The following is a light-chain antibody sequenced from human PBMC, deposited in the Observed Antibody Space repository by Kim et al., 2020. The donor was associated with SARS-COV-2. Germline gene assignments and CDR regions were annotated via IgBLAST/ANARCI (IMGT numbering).Light chain of an antibody. Sequence: EIVLTQSPGTLSLSPGERVTLSCRASQSVISNYLAWYQQKPGQAPRLLIYGASSRATDIPDRFSGSGSGTDFTLTISRLEAEDFAVYYCHLYGSSPLFGPGTKVDIK. CDR1: QSVISNY. CDR2: GAS. CDR3: HLYGSSPL. V-gene: IGKV3-20*01. J-gene: IGKJ3*01.